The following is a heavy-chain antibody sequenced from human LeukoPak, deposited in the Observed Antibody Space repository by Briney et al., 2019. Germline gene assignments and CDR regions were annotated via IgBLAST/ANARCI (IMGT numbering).Heavy chain of an antibody. V-gene: IGHV4-34*01. CDR3: ARLRFLEWLRPDWFDP. CDR2: INHSGST. D-gene: IGHD3-3*01. Sequence: PSETLSLTCAVYGVSFSGYYWTWIRQPPGKGLEWIGEINHSGSTNYNPSLKSRVTISVDTSKNQFSLKLSSVTAADTAVYYCARLRFLEWLRPDWFDPWGQGTLVTVSS. J-gene: IGHJ5*02. CDR1: GVSFSGYY.